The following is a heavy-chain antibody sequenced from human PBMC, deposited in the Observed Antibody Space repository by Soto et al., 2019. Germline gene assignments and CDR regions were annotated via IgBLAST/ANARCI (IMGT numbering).Heavy chain of an antibody. D-gene: IGHD5-12*01. CDR2: IIPIFGTA. CDR1: GGTFSNYA. J-gene: IGHJ4*02. V-gene: IGHV1-69*01. CDR3: ARPVEMATISRSYLFY. Sequence: QVQLVQSGAEVKKPGSSVTVSCKASGGTFSNYAINWVRQAPGQGLEWMGGIIPIFGTAHYAQKFQGRVTITADESTSTAYLDLSSLRSEDTAVYYCARPVEMATISRSYLFYWGQGTLVTVSS.